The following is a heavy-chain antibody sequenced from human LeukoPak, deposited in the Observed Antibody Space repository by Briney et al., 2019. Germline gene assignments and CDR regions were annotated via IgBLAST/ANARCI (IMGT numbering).Heavy chain of an antibody. CDR1: GFTFSNYV. CDR3: AKYGAYWFPDG. J-gene: IGHJ6*01. V-gene: IGHV3-23*01. CDR2: ISGSGDST. Sequence: GGSLRLSCAASGFTFSNYVMNWVRQAPGKGLEWVSGISGSGDSTYYADSVKGRFTISRDNSKNTMYLQMNSLRVEDTAVYYCAKYGAYWFPDGWGQGTTVTVSS. D-gene: IGHD2-8*02.